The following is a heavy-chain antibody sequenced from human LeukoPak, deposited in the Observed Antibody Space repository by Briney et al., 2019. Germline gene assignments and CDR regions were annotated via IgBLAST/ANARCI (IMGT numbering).Heavy chain of an antibody. D-gene: IGHD3-9*01. CDR1: GGSFSGYY. V-gene: IGHV4-34*01. CDR2: INRSGST. J-gene: IGHJ4*02. CDR3: ARDIEGSYDILTGTEMYYFDY. Sequence: SSETLSLTCAVYGGSFSGYYWSWIRQPPGKGLEWIGEINRSGSTNYNPSLKSRVTISVDTSKNQFSLKLSSVTAADTAVYYCARDIEGSYDILTGTEMYYFDYWGQGTLVTVSS.